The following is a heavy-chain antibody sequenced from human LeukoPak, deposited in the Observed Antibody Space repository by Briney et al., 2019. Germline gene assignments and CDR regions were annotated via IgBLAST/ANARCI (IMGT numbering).Heavy chain of an antibody. V-gene: IGHV3-23*01. CDR3: AKDHVDVTMVRGGSLYYFDY. CDR1: GFTFSSYA. Sequence: PGGSLKLSCAASGFTFSSYAMSWVRQAPGKGLEWVSAISGSGGSTYYADSVKGRFTISRDNSKNTLYLQMNSLRAEDTAVYYCAKDHVDVTMVRGGSLYYFDYWGQGTLVTVSS. J-gene: IGHJ4*02. D-gene: IGHD3-10*01. CDR2: ISGSGGST.